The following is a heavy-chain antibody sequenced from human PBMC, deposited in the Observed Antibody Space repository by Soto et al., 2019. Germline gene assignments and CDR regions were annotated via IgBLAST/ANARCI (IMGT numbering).Heavy chain of an antibody. CDR1: GGSISSSSYY. J-gene: IGHJ6*02. Sequence: KPSETLSLTCTVSGGSISSSSYYWGWIRQPPGKGLEWIGSIYYSGSTYYNPSLKSRVTISLDTSKNQFSLKLSSVTAADTAVYYCAGRGDGSSSGYYYYGMDVCGQGTTVTVSS. CDR3: AGRGDGSSSGYYYYGMDV. D-gene: IGHD2-21*02. CDR2: IYYSGST. V-gene: IGHV4-39*01.